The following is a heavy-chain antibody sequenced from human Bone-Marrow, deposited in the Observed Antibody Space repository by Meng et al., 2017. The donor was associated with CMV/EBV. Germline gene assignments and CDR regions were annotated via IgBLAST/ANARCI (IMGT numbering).Heavy chain of an antibody. CDR1: GFTFSSYS. CDR2: ISSSSSYI. V-gene: IGHV3-21*01. Sequence: GESLKISCAASGFTFSSYSMNWVRQAPGKGLEWVSSISSSSSYIYYADSVKGRFTISRDNSKNTLYLQMNSLRAEDTAVYYCARSRSRTNPLFDYWGQGTLVTASS. D-gene: IGHD1-14*01. CDR3: ARSRSRTNPLFDY. J-gene: IGHJ4*02.